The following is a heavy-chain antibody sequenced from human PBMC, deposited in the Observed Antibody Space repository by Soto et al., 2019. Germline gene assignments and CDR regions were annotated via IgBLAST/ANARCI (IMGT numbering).Heavy chain of an antibody. V-gene: IGHV5-51*01. D-gene: IGHD6-13*01. CDR3: ARTSAAGKYYYGMDV. CDR2: IYPGDSDT. Sequence: XXSQTIASHAFGDKFTNYGGCWVLQITGKALEWMGIIYPGDSDTRYSPSFQGQVTISADKSISTAYLQWSSLKASDTAMYYCARTSAAGKYYYGMDVWGQGTTVTVSS. J-gene: IGHJ6*02. CDR1: GDKFTNYG.